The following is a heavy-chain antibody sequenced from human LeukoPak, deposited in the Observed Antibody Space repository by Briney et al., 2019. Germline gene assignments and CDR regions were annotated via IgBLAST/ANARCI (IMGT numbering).Heavy chain of an antibody. V-gene: IGHV3-23*01. CDR2: ISGSGGNT. CDR3: AKCILTGYYKGYMDV. CDR1: GFTFSNSA. Sequence: QTGGSLRLSCAPSGFTFSNSAMSWVRQAPGKGLEWVSGISGSGGNTYYADSVKGRFTISRDNSKNTLYLQMNSLRAEDTAVYYCAKCILTGYYKGYMDVWGKGTTVTISS. J-gene: IGHJ6*03. D-gene: IGHD3-9*01.